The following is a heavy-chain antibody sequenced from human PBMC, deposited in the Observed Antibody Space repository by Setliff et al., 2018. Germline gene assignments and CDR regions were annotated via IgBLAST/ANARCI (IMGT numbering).Heavy chain of an antibody. CDR2: ISHSGNT. Sequence: KPSETLSLTCTVSGDSISTHYWSWIRQPPGKTLEWIGYISHSGNTNYNPSLKSRVTISVDTSKNQFSLRLSSVTAADTAIYYCARSTVGVGATFPWGRGILVTVSS. J-gene: IGHJ5*02. CDR1: GDSISTHY. CDR3: ARSTVGVGATFP. D-gene: IGHD1-26*01. V-gene: IGHV4-59*11.